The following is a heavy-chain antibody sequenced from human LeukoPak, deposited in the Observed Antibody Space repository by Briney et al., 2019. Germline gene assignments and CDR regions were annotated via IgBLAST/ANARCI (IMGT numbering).Heavy chain of an antibody. CDR1: GGSISSGGYY. D-gene: IGHD3-16*02. CDR2: IYYSGST. Sequence: SSQTLSLTCTVSGGSISSGGYYWSWIRQHPGKGLEWIGYIYYSGSTCYNPSLKSRVTISVDTSKNQFSLKLSSVTAADTAVYYCARNKILVLMDVWGKGTTVTVSS. V-gene: IGHV4-31*03. J-gene: IGHJ6*03. CDR3: ARNKILVLMDV.